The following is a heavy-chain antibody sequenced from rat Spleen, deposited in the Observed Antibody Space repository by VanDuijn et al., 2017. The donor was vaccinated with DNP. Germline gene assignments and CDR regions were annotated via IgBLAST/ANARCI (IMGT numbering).Heavy chain of an antibody. D-gene: IGHD1-12*02. CDR2: ITGGSGTT. V-gene: IGHV5-25*01. Sequence: EVQLVESGGGLVQPGRSLKLSCAASGFTFSDYYMAWVRQVPGKGLEWIASITGGSGTTSYPDAVKGRFMISRDDTKNTLSLQMNSLRSEDTATYYCARVGDFHDGGDGDVLDAWGQGTSVTVSS. J-gene: IGHJ4*01. CDR3: ARVGDFHDGGDGDVLDA. CDR1: GFTFSDYY.